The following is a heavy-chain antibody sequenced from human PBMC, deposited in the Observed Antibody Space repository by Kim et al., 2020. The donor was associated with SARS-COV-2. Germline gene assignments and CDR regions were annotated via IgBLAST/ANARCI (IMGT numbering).Heavy chain of an antibody. J-gene: IGHJ3*02. Sequence: SETLSLTCAVYGGSFSGFSWTWFRQPPGKGLEWIGEINHSGSTNYNPSLKSRVTISLDTSKNQFSLKLSSVTAADTAVYYCARGYRIARTGGYKHAFDIWGQDTMVTVSS. CDR3: ARGYRIARTGGYKHAFDI. V-gene: IGHV4-34*01. D-gene: IGHD1-26*01. CDR1: GGSFSGFS. CDR2: INHSGST.